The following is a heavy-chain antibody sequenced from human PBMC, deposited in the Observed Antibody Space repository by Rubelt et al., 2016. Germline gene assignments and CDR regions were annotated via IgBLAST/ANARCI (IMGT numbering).Heavy chain of an antibody. CDR1: GYTFTSYG. D-gene: IGHD4-11*01. CDR2: ISAYNGNT. J-gene: IGHJ3*02. CDR3: ARGARRYSMDPRNAFDI. Sequence: QVQLVQSGAEVKKPGASVKVSCKASGYTFTSYGISWVRQAPGQGLEWMGWISAYNGNTNYAQKRQGRVTMTTETSTRTAYMERRSLRSDDTAVYYCARGARRYSMDPRNAFDIWGQGTMVTVSS. V-gene: IGHV1-18*01.